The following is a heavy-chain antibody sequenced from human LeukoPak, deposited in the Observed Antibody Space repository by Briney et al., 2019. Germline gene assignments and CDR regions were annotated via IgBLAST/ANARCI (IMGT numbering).Heavy chain of an antibody. CDR2: IWSDGSNK. D-gene: IGHD5-18*01. CDR1: GFTFSSYA. J-gene: IGHJ3*02. V-gene: IGHV3-33*06. Sequence: GGSLRLSCAASGFTFSSYAMHWVRQAPGEGLEWVAVIWSDGSNKYYADSVRGRFTISRDNSKNTLYLQMNSLRAEDTAVYYCAKGDTAMVLDAFDIWGQGTMVTVSS. CDR3: AKGDTAMVLDAFDI.